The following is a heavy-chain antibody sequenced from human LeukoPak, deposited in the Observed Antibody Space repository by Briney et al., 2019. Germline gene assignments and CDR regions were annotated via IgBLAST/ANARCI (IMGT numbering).Heavy chain of an antibody. D-gene: IGHD3-3*01. J-gene: IGHJ5*02. CDR3: ARDLSRNCYDP. CDR2: IDPSDSYT. V-gene: IGHV5-10-1*01. Sequence: GESLRISCKGSGYTFTSQRITWVRKMPGKGLEWMGRIDPSDSYTNYSPSFQGHVTISVDKSISTAYLQWSSLKASDTAMYYCARDLSRNCYDPWGQGTLVIVSS. CDR1: GYTFTSQR.